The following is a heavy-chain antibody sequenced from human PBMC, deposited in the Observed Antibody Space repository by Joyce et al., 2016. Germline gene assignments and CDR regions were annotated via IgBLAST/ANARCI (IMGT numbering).Heavy chain of an antibody. CDR1: GASISNDNW. D-gene: IGHD3/OR15-3a*01. J-gene: IGHJ4*02. CDR2: IWHSGNT. CDR3: ARGFDFSAYYFLY. Sequence: QVQLQESGPGLVKPSGTLSLTCTVSGASISNDNWWSWVRQPPGKGLEWIGEIWHSGNTNYNPSLGGRVTISLDKAKNQFSLTLTSVTVADTAVYYCARGFDFSAYYFLYWGQGTPVTVSS. V-gene: IGHV4-4*02.